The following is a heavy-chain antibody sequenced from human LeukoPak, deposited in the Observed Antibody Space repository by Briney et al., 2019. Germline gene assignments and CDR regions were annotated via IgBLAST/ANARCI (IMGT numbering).Heavy chain of an antibody. CDR1: GYTFTSYG. J-gene: IGHJ3*02. CDR3: ARAYIADDAFDI. D-gene: IGHD6-13*01. Sequence: ASVKVSCKASGYTFTSYGISWVRQAPGQGLEWMGWISAYNGNTNYAQKLQGRVTMATDTSTSTAYMELRSLRSDDTAVYYCARAYIADDAFDIWGQGTMVTVSS. V-gene: IGHV1-18*01. CDR2: ISAYNGNT.